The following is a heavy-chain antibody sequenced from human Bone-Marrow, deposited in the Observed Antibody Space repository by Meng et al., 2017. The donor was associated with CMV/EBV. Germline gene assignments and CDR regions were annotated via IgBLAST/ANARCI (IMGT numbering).Heavy chain of an antibody. Sequence: GESLKISCAASGFTFSSYAMHWVRQAPGKGLEWVAVISYDGSNKYYADSVKGRFTISRDNSKNTLYLQMNSLRAEDTAVYYCAKSRIAAAELSYYYYYGMDVWGQGTTVTVSS. V-gene: IGHV3-30-3*02. CDR1: GFTFSSYA. J-gene: IGHJ6*02. CDR2: ISYDGSNK. D-gene: IGHD6-13*01. CDR3: AKSRIAAAELSYYYYYGMDV.